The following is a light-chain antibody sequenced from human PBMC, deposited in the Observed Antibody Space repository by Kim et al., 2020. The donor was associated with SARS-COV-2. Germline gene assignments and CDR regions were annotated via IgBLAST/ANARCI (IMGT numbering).Light chain of an antibody. V-gene: IGKV3-20*01. Sequence: PGERATLSCRASQSVSSSYLAWYQQKPGQAPRLLLYGASSRATGIPDRFSGSGSGTDFTLTISRLEPEDFAVYYCQQYGSSLPLYTFGQGTKLEI. CDR2: GAS. CDR3: QQYGSSLPLYT. CDR1: QSVSSSY. J-gene: IGKJ2*01.